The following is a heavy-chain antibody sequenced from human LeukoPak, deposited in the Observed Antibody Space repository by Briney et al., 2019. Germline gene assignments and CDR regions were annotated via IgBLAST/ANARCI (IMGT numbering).Heavy chain of an antibody. J-gene: IGHJ2*01. CDR3: ARERGGPSSGSRGYFDL. CDR1: GYTFTSYV. CDR2: INAGDGNT. D-gene: IGHD3-10*01. V-gene: IGHV1-3*01. Sequence: ASVKVSCKACGYTFTSYVMHWVRQAPGQRRDWMGWINAGDGNTKYSQKFQGRVTITRGTSASTAYMELSSPRSEETAVYDCARERGGPSSGSRGYFDLWGRGTLVTVSS.